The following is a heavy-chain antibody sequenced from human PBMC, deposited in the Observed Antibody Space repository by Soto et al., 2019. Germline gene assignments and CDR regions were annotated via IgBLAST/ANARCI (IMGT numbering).Heavy chain of an antibody. CDR1: GFTFSSYS. Sequence: EVQLVESGGGLVQPGGSLRLSFAASGFTFSSYSMNWVRQAPGKGLEWVSYISSSSSTIYYADSVKGRFTISRDNAKNSLYLQMNSLRAEDTAVYYCARGAYYYDSSGLSYWGQGTLVTVSS. CDR3: ARGAYYYDSSGLSY. J-gene: IGHJ4*02. CDR2: ISSSSSTI. V-gene: IGHV3-48*01. D-gene: IGHD3-22*01.